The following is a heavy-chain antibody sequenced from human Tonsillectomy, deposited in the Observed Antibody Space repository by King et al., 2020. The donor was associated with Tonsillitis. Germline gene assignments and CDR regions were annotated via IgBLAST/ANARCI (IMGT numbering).Heavy chain of an antibody. V-gene: IGHV3-11*01. J-gene: IGHJ5*02. CDR2: ISRRCSSI. Sequence: VQLVESGGGLVKPGGVLRLSCVASGFICSDYYRSGIRQGTGKGRERGSSISRRCSSIYYADAVKGRFTISRDNAKKSLYLQMNSLRAEDTAVYYCASSDWNDWFDPWGQGTLVTVSS. CDR1: GFICSDYY. CDR3: ASSDWNDWFDP. D-gene: IGHD1-1*01.